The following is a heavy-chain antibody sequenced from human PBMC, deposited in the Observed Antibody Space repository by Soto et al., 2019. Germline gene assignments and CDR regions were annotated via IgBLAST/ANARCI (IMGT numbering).Heavy chain of an antibody. J-gene: IGHJ4*02. CDR2: ISSTTNYI. CDR3: ARESEDLTSNLDY. Sequence: GGSLRLSCAASGFTFTRYSMNWVRQAPGKGLEWVSSISSTTNYIYYADSMKGRFTVSRDNAKNSVYLEMNSLSAEDTAVYYCARESEDLTSNLDYWGQGTLVTVSS. CDR1: GFTFTRYS. V-gene: IGHV3-21*01.